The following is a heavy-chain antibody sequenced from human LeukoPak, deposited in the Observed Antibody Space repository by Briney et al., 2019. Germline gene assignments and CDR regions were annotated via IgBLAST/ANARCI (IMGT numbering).Heavy chain of an antibody. CDR2: ISSSGSTI. CDR3: ARDPHGYYYDSSGYYGGFDY. CDR1: GFTFSSYS. Sequence: GGSLRLSCAASGFTFSSYSMNWVRQAPGKGLEWVSYISSSGSTIYYADSVKGRFTISRDNAKNSLYLQMNSLRAEDTVVYYCARDPHGYYYDSSGYYGGFDYWGQGTLVTVSS. D-gene: IGHD3-22*01. V-gene: IGHV3-48*04. J-gene: IGHJ4*02.